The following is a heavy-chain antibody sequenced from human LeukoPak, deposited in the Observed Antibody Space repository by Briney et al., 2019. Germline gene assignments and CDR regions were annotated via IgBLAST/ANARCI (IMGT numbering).Heavy chain of an antibody. CDR1: GYTFTGYG. CDR2: ISAYNGNT. CDR3: AREGSDYYGSGSYYNHFDY. V-gene: IGHV1-18*04. D-gene: IGHD3-10*01. Sequence: GASVKVSCKASGYTFTGYGTSWVRQAPGQGLEWMGWISAYNGNTNYAQKLQGRVTMTTDTSTSTAYMELRSLRSDDTAVYYCAREGSDYYGSGSYYNHFDYWGQGTLVTVSS. J-gene: IGHJ4*02.